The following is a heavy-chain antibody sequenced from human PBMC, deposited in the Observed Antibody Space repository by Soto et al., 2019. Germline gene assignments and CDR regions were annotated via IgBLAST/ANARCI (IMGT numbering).Heavy chain of an antibody. J-gene: IGHJ4*02. V-gene: IGHV3-48*02. CDR1: GFTFSSYR. CDR2: ISSSSSTI. Sequence: GGSLRLSCAASGFTFSSYRMNWVRQAPGKGLEWVSYISSSSSTIYYADSVKGRFTISRDNAKNSLYLQMNSLRDEDTAVYYCARYLPAATFAGLYFDYWGQGTLVTVSS. D-gene: IGHD2-2*01. CDR3: ARYLPAATFAGLYFDY.